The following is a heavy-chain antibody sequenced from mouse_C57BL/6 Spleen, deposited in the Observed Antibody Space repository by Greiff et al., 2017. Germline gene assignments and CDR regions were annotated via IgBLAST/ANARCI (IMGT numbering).Heavy chain of an antibody. CDR1: GFTFSDYY. J-gene: IGHJ4*01. CDR3: ASYYYGSDAMDY. D-gene: IGHD1-1*01. CDR2: INYDGSST. Sequence: EVKLVESEGGLVQPGSSMKLSCTASGFTFSDYYMAWVRQVPEKGLEWVANINYDGSSTYYLDSLKSRFIISRDNAKNILYLQMSSLKSEDTATYYCASYYYGSDAMDYWGQGTSVTVSS. V-gene: IGHV5-16*01.